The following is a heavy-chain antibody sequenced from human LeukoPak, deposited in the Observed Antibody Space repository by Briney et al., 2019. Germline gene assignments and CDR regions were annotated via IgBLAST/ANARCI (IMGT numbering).Heavy chain of an antibody. CDR3: ARDVHVDTAYWFDP. Sequence: ASVKVSCKSSGYTFTGYYMHWVRQAPGQGLEWMGWINPNSGGTNYAQKFQGRVTMTRDTSISTAYMELSRLRSDDTAVYYCARDVHVDTAYWFDPWGQGTLVTVSS. V-gene: IGHV1-2*02. CDR2: INPNSGGT. CDR1: GYTFTGYY. D-gene: IGHD5-18*01. J-gene: IGHJ5*02.